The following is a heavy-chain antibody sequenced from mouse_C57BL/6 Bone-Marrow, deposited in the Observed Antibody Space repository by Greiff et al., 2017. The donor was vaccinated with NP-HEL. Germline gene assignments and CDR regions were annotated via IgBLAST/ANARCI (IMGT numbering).Heavy chain of an antibody. CDR2: IDPSDSYT. Sequence: QVQLQQPGAELVRPGTSVKLSCKASGYTFTSYWMHWVKQRPGQGLEWIGVIDPSDSYTNYNQKFKGKATLTVDTSSSTAYMQLSSLTSEDSAVYYCAEAGNPYYFDYWGQGTTLTVSS. D-gene: IGHD2-1*01. V-gene: IGHV1-59*01. J-gene: IGHJ2*01. CDR1: GYTFTSYW. CDR3: AEAGNPYYFDY.